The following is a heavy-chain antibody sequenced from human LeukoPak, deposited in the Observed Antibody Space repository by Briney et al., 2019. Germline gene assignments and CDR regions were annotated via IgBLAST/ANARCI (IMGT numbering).Heavy chain of an antibody. J-gene: IGHJ4*02. D-gene: IGHD6-19*01. V-gene: IGHV3-53*01. CDR3: ARAGGLRIAVAPIDY. CDR1: GFTVSSNY. CDR2: IYSGGGT. Sequence: PGGSLRLSCAASGFTVSSNYMSWARQAPGKGLEWVSVIYSGGGTYYADSVKGRFTISRDNSKNTLYLQMNSLRAEDTAVYYCARAGGLRIAVAPIDYWGQGTLVTVSS.